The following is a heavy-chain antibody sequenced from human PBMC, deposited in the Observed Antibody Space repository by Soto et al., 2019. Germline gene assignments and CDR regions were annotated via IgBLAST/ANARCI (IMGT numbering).Heavy chain of an antibody. V-gene: IGHV4-39*01. CDR2: IYYSGGT. CDR1: GGSISSSSYY. CDR3: AKPSGSYLYYFEY. J-gene: IGHJ4*02. D-gene: IGHD1-26*01. Sequence: SETLYLTCTVSGGSISSSSYYWGWIRQPPGKGLEWIGSIYYSGGTYYNPSLKSRVTISVDTSKNQFSLKLSSVTAADTAVYYCAKPSGSYLYYFEYWGQGTLVTVSS.